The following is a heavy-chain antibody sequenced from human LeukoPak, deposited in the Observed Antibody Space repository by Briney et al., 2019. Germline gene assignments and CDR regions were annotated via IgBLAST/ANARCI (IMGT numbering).Heavy chain of an antibody. CDR3: ARRYGGYESFDY. CDR2: ISYDGSNK. V-gene: IGHV3-30*03. J-gene: IGHJ4*02. CDR1: GFTFSSYG. D-gene: IGHD5-12*01. Sequence: GGSLRLSCAASGFTFSSYGMHWVRQAPGKGLEWVAVISYDGSNKYYADSVKGRFTISRDNAKNSLYLQMNSLRAEDTAVYYCARRYGGYESFDYWGQGTLVTVSS.